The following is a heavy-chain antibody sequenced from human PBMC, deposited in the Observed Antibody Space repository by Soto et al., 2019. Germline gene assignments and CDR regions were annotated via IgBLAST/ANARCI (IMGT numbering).Heavy chain of an antibody. CDR3: ARAALRSDLDFDY. V-gene: IGHV4-59*01. CDR1: GGSLSSYY. Sequence: SETLSLTCTVSGGSLSSYYWSWIRQPPGKGLEWVGYIFYSGSTNYNPSLKSRVTISIDTSKNQFSLNLTSVTAADTAIYYCARAALRSDLDFDYWGQGTLVTVSS. J-gene: IGHJ4*02. D-gene: IGHD5-12*01. CDR2: IFYSGST.